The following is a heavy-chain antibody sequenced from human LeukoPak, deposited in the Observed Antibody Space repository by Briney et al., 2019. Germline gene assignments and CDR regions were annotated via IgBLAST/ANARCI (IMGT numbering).Heavy chain of an antibody. CDR2: IYYSGST. V-gene: IGHV4-39*01. Sequence: PSETLSLTCTVSGGSISSSSYYWGWIRQPPGKGLEWIGSIYYSGSTYYNPSLKSRITISVDTSKNQVSLKLSSVTAADTAVYYCARHSSYNNAQYYFDRWGQGTLVTVSS. CDR1: GGSISSSSYY. CDR3: ARHSSYNNAQYYFDR. J-gene: IGHJ4*02. D-gene: IGHD5-24*01.